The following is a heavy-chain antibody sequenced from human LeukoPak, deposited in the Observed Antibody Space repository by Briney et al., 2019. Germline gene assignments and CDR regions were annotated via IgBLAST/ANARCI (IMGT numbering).Heavy chain of an antibody. CDR3: ARGASIAVAGTQGWFDP. Sequence: ASVKVSCKASGGTFSSSAISWVRQAPGQGLEWMGRIIPILGIANYAQKFQGRVTITADKSTSTAYMELSSLRSEDTAVYYCARGASIAVAGTQGWFDPWGQGTLVTVSS. J-gene: IGHJ5*02. V-gene: IGHV1-69*04. CDR2: IIPILGIA. CDR1: GGTFSSSA. D-gene: IGHD6-19*01.